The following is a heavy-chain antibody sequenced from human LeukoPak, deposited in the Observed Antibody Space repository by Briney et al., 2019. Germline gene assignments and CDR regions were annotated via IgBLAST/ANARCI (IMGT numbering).Heavy chain of an antibody. V-gene: IGHV1-69*05. CDR1: GGTFSSYA. Sequence: GASVKVSCKASGGTFSSYAISWVRQAPGQGLEWMGGIIPIFGTANYAQKFQGRVTITTDESTSTAYMELSSLRSEDTAVYYCARAITGFWSGIPVLYYYYYMDVWGKGTTVTVTS. D-gene: IGHD3-3*01. CDR3: ARAITGFWSGIPVLYYYYYMDV. CDR2: IIPIFGTA. J-gene: IGHJ6*03.